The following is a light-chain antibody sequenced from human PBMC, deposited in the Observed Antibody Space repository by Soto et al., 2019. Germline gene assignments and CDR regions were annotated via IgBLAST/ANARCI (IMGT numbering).Light chain of an antibody. Sequence: EIVLTQSPGTLSLSPGERATLSCRASQSVSSSYLAWYQQKPGQAPRLRIYGASSRAPGIPDRFSGSGSGADFTLTSSRLEPEDFAVYYCQQYGSSPRTFGKGTKVEIK. CDR1: QSVSSSY. J-gene: IGKJ1*01. V-gene: IGKV3-20*01. CDR3: QQYGSSPRT. CDR2: GAS.